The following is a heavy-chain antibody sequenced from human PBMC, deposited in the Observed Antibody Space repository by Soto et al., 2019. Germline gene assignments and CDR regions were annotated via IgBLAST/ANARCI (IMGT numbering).Heavy chain of an antibody. CDR1: QFTFSNYA. Sequence: EVQLLESGGGLVQPGGSLRLSCAASQFTFSNYAMSWVRQAPGKGLECVSTISGSGGSTYYTDSVKGRFTISRDNSKNMVYLEMDSQRAEDGAVYYCGKDLSNGWSFFDSWGQGYLVTVSS. J-gene: IGHJ4*02. CDR2: ISGSGGST. D-gene: IGHD6-19*01. V-gene: IGHV3-23*01. CDR3: GKDLSNGWSFFDS.